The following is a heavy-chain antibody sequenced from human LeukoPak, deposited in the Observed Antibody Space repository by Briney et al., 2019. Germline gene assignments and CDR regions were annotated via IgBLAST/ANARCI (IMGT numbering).Heavy chain of an antibody. D-gene: IGHD3-22*01. CDR3: AKDGYDSSGYLDY. CDR1: GFTFSSYA. Sequence: PGGSLRLSCAASGFTFSSYAMHWVRQAPGKGLEWVAFIRYDGSNKYYADSVKGRFTISRDNSKNTLYLQMNSLRAEDTAVYYCAKDGYDSSGYLDYWGQGTLVTVSS. CDR2: IRYDGSNK. J-gene: IGHJ4*02. V-gene: IGHV3-30*02.